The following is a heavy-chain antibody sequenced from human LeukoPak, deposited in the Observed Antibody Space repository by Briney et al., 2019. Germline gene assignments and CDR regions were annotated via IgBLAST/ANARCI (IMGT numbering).Heavy chain of an antibody. J-gene: IGHJ4*02. V-gene: IGHV3-53*01. D-gene: IGHD4-17*01. CDR1: GLTVSRNY. CDR3: TTVGDRNSFDF. CDR2: IYGGVST. Sequence: GGSLILSCVASGLTVSRNYMSWVRQAPGKGLEWVSVIYGGVSTYYADSVKGRFTISRDNSKNTLYLQMNSLRADDTAVYYCTTVGDRNSFDFWGQGTLVTVSS.